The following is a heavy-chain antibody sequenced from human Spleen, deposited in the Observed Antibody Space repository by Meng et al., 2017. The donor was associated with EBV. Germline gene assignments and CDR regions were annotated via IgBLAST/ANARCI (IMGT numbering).Heavy chain of an antibody. V-gene: IGHV4-39*07. CDR2: IYYSGGT. CDR1: GGSSSRHSLS. D-gene: IGHD4-23*01. Sequence: QVQLHQWGPGLVKPSETLPFACPVPGGSSSRHSLSWDWPRQPPGKGLEWIGSIYYSGGTSLRSRLSISVDTSKNQFSLSLSSVTAADTAVYYCARSIGFGINSGGFDYWGQGNLVTVSS. CDR3: ARSIGFGINSGGFDY. J-gene: IGHJ4*02.